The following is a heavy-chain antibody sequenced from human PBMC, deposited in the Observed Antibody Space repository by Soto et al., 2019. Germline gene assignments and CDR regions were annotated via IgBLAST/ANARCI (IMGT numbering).Heavy chain of an antibody. CDR1: GFTLSSYS. CDR2: ISYDGNSQ. V-gene: IGHV3-30-3*01. D-gene: IGHD3-10*01. CDR3: AKVSRPSRVSTPDFDY. J-gene: IGHJ4*02. Sequence: QVQLVESGGGVVQPGTSLRLSCVASGFTLSSYSIHWVRQAPGKGLDWVAVISYDGNSQFYGDSVKGRFIVSRDNSRNTLYLQLNNLQAEDTAVYYCAKVSRPSRVSTPDFDYWGQGTLVTGSS.